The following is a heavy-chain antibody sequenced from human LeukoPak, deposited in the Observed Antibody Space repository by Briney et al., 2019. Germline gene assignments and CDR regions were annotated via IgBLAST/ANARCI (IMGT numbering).Heavy chain of an antibody. CDR3: ARSLGPYYYYYGMDV. V-gene: IGHV1-2*02. D-gene: IGHD3-16*01. Sequence: ASVKVSCKASGYTFTGYYMHWVRQAPGQGLEWMGWINPNSGGTNYAQKFQGRVTMTRDTSISTAYMELSRLRSDDTAVYYCARSLGPYYYYYGMDVWGQGTTVTVSS. J-gene: IGHJ6*02. CDR1: GYTFTGYY. CDR2: INPNSGGT.